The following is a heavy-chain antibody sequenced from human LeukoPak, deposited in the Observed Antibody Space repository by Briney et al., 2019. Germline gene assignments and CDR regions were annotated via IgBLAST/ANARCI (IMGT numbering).Heavy chain of an antibody. CDR2: IYSGGST. Sequence: GGSLRLSCAASGFTFSSYEMNWVRQAPGKGLEWVSVIYSGGSTYYADSVKGRFTISGDNSKNTLYLQMNSLRAEDTAVYYCAHRRYYYDSSGYYNIFDYWGQGTLVTVSS. CDR1: GFTFSSYE. J-gene: IGHJ4*02. CDR3: AHRRYYYDSSGYYNIFDY. V-gene: IGHV3-66*01. D-gene: IGHD3-22*01.